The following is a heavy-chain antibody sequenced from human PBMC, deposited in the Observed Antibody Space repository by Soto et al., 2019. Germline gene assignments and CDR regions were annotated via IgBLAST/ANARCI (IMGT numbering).Heavy chain of an antibody. CDR3: ARAAMITFGGVIVSFGGNWFDP. CDR1: GGSISSGGYY. V-gene: IGHV4-31*03. J-gene: IGHJ5*02. Sequence: SETLSLTCTVSGGSISSGGYYWSWIRQHPGKGLEWIGYIYYSGSTYYNPSLKSRVTISVDTSKNQFSLKLSSVTAADTAVYYCARAAMITFGGVIVSFGGNWFDPWGQGTLVTVSS. CDR2: IYYSGST. D-gene: IGHD3-16*02.